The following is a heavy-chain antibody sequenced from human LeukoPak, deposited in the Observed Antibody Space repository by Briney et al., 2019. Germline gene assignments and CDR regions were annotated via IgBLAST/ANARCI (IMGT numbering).Heavy chain of an antibody. CDR2: IYYSGST. D-gene: IGHD6-19*01. Sequence: SSETLSLTCTVSGGSISSGSYYWSWIRQHPGKGLEWIGYIYYSGSTYYNPSLKSRVTISVDTSKTQFSLKLSSVTAADTAVYYCARSDSSGWYFDYWGQGTLVTVSS. CDR1: GGSISSGSYY. V-gene: IGHV4-31*03. J-gene: IGHJ4*02. CDR3: ARSDSSGWYFDY.